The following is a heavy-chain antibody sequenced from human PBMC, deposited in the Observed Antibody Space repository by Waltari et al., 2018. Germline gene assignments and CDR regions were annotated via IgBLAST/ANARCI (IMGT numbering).Heavy chain of an antibody. CDR3: AKQGSTGWSHQRGFDS. CDR2: ISWNSGSI. Sequence: EVQLVESGGGLVQPGRSLRLYCAASEFTFDDYAIHRVRQAPGKGLELVSGISWNSGSIGYADSVKGRFTISRDNAKNSLYLQMNSLRAEDMAFYYCAKQGSTGWSHQRGFDSWGQGTLVTISS. J-gene: IGHJ4*02. V-gene: IGHV3-9*03. D-gene: IGHD6-19*01. CDR1: EFTFDDYA.